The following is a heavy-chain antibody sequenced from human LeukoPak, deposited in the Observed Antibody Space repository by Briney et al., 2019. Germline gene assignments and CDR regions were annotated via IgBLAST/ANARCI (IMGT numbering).Heavy chain of an antibody. Sequence: SETLSLTCTVSGDSISSYYWTWIRQPPGKGLEWIGYIYYTGNTSYNPSLKSRVTISVDTSKNHFSLKLSAVTAADTAVYYCARALYSSSWYYFDYWGQGTLVTVSS. CDR1: GDSISSYY. CDR3: ARALYSSSWYYFDY. D-gene: IGHD6-13*01. V-gene: IGHV4-59*08. CDR2: IYYTGNT. J-gene: IGHJ4*02.